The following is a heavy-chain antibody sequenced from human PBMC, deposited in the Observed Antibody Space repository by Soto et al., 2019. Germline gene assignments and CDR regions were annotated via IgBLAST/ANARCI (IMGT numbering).Heavy chain of an antibody. CDR3: ARGSPPYYDFWSGYPPEYYYYYYGMDV. Sequence: ASVKVSCKTSGYSFTAYGISWVRQAPGQGLEWMGWISCYNGKTKYAQKVQGRVTMTTDTSTSTAYMELSSLRSEDTAVYYCARGSPPYYDFWSGYPPEYYYYYYGMDVWGQGTTVTVSS. D-gene: IGHD3-3*01. J-gene: IGHJ6*02. CDR1: GYSFTAYG. V-gene: IGHV1-18*01. CDR2: ISCYNGKT.